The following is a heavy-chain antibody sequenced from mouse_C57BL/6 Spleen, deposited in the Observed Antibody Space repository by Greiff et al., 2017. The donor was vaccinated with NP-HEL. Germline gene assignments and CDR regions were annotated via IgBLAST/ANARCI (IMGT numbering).Heavy chain of an antibody. Sequence: EVKLVESGGGLVQPGGSLSLSCAASGFTFTDYYMSWVRQPPGKALEWLGFIRNKANGYTTEYSASVKGRFTISRDNSKSILYLQMNALRAEDSATYYSARYPYYSNYPFYYAMDYWGQGTSVTVSS. J-gene: IGHJ4*01. D-gene: IGHD2-5*01. CDR1: GFTFTDYY. CDR2: IRNKANGYTT. V-gene: IGHV7-3*01. CDR3: ARYPYYSNYPFYYAMDY.